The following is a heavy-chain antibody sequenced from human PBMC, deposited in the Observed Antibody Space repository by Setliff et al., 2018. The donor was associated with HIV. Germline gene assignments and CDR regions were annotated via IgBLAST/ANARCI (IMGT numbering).Heavy chain of an antibody. J-gene: IGHJ4*02. V-gene: IGHV4-39*01. CDR1: GGSISSISYY. CDR2: IYYSGST. CDR3: ARHPPYCSGGSCYRGKGYYFDY. Sequence: SETLSLTCTVSGGSISSISYYWGWIRQPPGKGLEWIGSIYYSGSTYYNPSLKSRVTISVDRSKNQFSLKLNSVTAADTAMYYCARHPPYCSGGSCYRGKGYYFDYWGQGTLVTVSS. D-gene: IGHD2-15*01.